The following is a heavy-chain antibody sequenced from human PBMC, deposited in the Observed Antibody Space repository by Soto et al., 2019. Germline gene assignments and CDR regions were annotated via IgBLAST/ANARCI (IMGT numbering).Heavy chain of an antibody. D-gene: IGHD4-17*01. CDR2: ISYSGST. CDR3: ARAYGGNPALFDP. J-gene: IGHJ5*02. Sequence: SETLSLTCTVSGGSISSYYWSWIRQPPGRGLEWIGYISYSGSTNYNPSLKSRVTISVDTSKNQFSLKLSSVTAEDTAVYYCARAYGGNPALFDPWGQGTLVTVSS. V-gene: IGHV4-59*12. CDR1: GGSISSYY.